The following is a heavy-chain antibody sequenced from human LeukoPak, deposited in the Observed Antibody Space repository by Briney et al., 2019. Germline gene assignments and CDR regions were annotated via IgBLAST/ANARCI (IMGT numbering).Heavy chain of an antibody. V-gene: IGHV3-73*01. CDR1: GFTFSGSA. D-gene: IGHD2-2*01. CDR2: IRSKANSYAT. J-gene: IGHJ4*02. CDR3: TRTKGYCSSTRCYQIDY. Sequence: GGSLRLSCAASGFTFSGSAMHWVRQASGKGLEWVGRIRSKANSYATAYAASVKGRFTISRDDSKNTAYLQMNSLKTEDTAVYYCTRTKGYCSSTRCYQIDYWGQGTLVTVSS.